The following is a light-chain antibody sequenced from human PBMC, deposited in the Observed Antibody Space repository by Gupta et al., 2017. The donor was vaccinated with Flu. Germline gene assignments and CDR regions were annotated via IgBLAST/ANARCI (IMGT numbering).Light chain of an antibody. V-gene: IGKV3-15*01. Sequence: PGTLSVSPGERATLSCRASQSVSSKVAWYQHKRGQAPRLLIYGASTRASGIPARCSGSGSGTEFTLTISSLQSEDFAVYHCQQYNDWPLSFGGGTKVEIK. J-gene: IGKJ4*01. CDR3: QQYNDWPLS. CDR2: GAS. CDR1: QSVSSK.